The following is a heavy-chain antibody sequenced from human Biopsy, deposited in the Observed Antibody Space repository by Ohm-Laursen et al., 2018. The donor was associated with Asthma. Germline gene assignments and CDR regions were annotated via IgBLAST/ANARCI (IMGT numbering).Heavy chain of an antibody. CDR2: IYSGGTS. Sequence: GSLRLSCSASGFAVSRDHMFWVRQAPGKGLEWVSVIYSGGTSHTADSVKGRFTLSRDNSRNTLYLQMNSLRVEDTAIYYCARTHERWTSIQDDALDIWGQGTMVIVSS. V-gene: IGHV3-66*02. D-gene: IGHD4-23*01. CDR3: ARTHERWTSIQDDALDI. J-gene: IGHJ3*02. CDR1: GFAVSRDH.